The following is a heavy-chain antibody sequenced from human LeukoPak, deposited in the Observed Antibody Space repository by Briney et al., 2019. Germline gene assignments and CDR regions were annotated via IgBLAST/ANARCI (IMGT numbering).Heavy chain of an antibody. J-gene: IGHJ4*02. CDR3: GKSMVRGVIPLDY. V-gene: IGHV3-23*01. Sequence: GGSLRLSCAASGFTFSSYAMSWVRQAPGKGLEWVSAISGSGGSTYYADSVKGRFTISRDNSKNTLYLQMNSLRAEDTAVYYCGKSMVRGVIPLDYWGQGTLVTVSS. D-gene: IGHD3-10*01. CDR2: ISGSGGST. CDR1: GFTFSSYA.